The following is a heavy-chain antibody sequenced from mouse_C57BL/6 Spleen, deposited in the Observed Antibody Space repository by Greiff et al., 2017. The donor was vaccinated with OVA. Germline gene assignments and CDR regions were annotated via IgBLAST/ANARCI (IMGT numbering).Heavy chain of an antibody. CDR3: ARNYYDYYYFDY. J-gene: IGHJ2*01. V-gene: IGHV1-78*01. CDR1: GYTFTDHS. CDR2: IYPRDGST. Sequence: QVQLQQSDAELVKPGASVKISCKVSGYTFTDHSIHWMKQRPEQGLEWIGYIYPRDGSTKYNEKFKGKATLTADKSSSTAYMQLNSLTSEDSSVXFCARNYYDYYYFDYWGQGTTLTVSS. D-gene: IGHD2-4*01.